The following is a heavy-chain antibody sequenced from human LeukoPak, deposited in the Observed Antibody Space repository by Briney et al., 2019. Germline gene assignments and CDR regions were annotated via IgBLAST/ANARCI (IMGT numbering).Heavy chain of an antibody. CDR3: AAGHIVVVTAAYDAFDI. V-gene: IGHV4-30-4*01. CDR2: IYYSGST. Sequence: PSETLSLTCTVSGGSISSGDYYWSWIRQPPGKGLEWIGYIYYSGSTYYNPSLKSRVTISVDTSKNQFSLKLSSVTAADTAVYYCAAGHIVVVTAAYDAFDIWGQGTMVTVSS. CDR1: GGSISSGDYY. J-gene: IGHJ3*02. D-gene: IGHD2-21*02.